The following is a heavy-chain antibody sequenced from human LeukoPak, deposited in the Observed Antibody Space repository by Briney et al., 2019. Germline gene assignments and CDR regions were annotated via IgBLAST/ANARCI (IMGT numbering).Heavy chain of an antibody. CDR1: GDSISSYY. V-gene: IGHV4-59*01. J-gene: IGHJ4*02. CDR2: IFDSGST. D-gene: IGHD5-24*01. Sequence: PSETLSLTCTVSGDSISSYYWSWIRQSPGKGLEWIGYIFDSGSTNYNPSLKSRVTISVDSSKNQFSLKLSSVTAADTAVYYCARGDGSYFDHSGQGTLVIVSS. CDR3: ARGDGSYFDH.